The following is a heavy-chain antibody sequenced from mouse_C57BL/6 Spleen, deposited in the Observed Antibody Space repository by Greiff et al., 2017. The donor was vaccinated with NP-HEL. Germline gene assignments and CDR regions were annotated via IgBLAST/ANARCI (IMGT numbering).Heavy chain of an antibody. CDR1: GYTFTDYN. V-gene: IGHV1-18*01. D-gene: IGHD1-1*01. Sequence: EVQLQQSGPELVKPGASVKIPCKASGYTFTDYNMDWVKQSHGKSLEWIGDINPNNGGTIYNQKFKGKATLSVDKSSSTAYMELRSLTSEDTAVYYRAIPNYYGSSLWYFDVWGTGTTVTVSS. CDR2: INPNNGGT. J-gene: IGHJ1*03. CDR3: AIPNYYGSSLWYFDV.